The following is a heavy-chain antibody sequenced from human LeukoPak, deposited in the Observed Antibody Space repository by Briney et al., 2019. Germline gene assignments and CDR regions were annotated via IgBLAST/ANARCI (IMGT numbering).Heavy chain of an antibody. CDR2: INPNSGGT. CDR1: GYTFTGYY. V-gene: IGHV1-2*04. Sequence: ASVKVSCKASGYTFTGYYMHWVRQAPGQGLEWMGRINPNSGGTNYAQKFQGWVTMTRDTSISTAYMELSRLRSDDTAVYYCATRRNDYGDYFDYWGQGTLVTVSS. CDR3: ATRRNDYGDYFDY. J-gene: IGHJ4*02. D-gene: IGHD4-17*01.